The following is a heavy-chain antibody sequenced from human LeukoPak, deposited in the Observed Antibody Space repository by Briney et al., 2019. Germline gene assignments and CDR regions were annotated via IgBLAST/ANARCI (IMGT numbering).Heavy chain of an antibody. D-gene: IGHD6-13*01. Sequence: ASVKVSCKASGYTFTSYSINWVRQAPGQGLEWMGWISTYNGNSHYTQKFQGRVTMTTDTSTSTAYMELRSLRSDDTAVYYCAREQQLIRGDYWGQGTLVTVSS. CDR3: AREQQLIRGDY. CDR2: ISTYNGNS. V-gene: IGHV1-18*01. CDR1: GYTFTSYS. J-gene: IGHJ4*02.